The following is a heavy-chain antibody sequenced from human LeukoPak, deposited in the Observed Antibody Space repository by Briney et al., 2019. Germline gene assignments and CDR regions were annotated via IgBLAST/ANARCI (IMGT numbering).Heavy chain of an antibody. V-gene: IGHV4-59*01. Sequence: SETLSLTCTVSGGSISSYYWSWIRQPPGKGLEWIGYIYYSGSTNYNPSLKSRVTISVDTSKNQFSLKLSSVTAADTAVYCCARTTVTTIGYYFDYWGQGTLVTVSS. CDR3: ARTTVTTIGYYFDY. CDR1: GGSISSYY. D-gene: IGHD4-17*01. J-gene: IGHJ4*02. CDR2: IYYSGST.